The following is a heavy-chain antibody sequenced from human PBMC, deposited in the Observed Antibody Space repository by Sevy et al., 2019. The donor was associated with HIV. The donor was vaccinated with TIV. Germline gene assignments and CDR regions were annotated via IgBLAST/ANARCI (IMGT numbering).Heavy chain of an antibody. CDR1: GYSFTTSW. Sequence: GESLKISCKASGYSFTTSWIGWVRQMPGKGLEWMGIIFPADSDIRYSPSCQGQVTISADNSISTAYLQWSSLKASDTAMYYCARARGIPHYYYGMDVWGQGTTVTVSS. CDR2: IFPADSDI. J-gene: IGHJ6*02. D-gene: IGHD1-26*01. V-gene: IGHV5-51*01. CDR3: ARARGIPHYYYGMDV.